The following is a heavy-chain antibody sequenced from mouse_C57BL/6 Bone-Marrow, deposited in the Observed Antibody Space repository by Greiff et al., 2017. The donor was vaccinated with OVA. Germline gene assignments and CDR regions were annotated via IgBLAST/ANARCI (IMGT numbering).Heavy chain of an antibody. CDR2: IHPSDSDT. CDR3: ARSPEGWLLPVPY. J-gene: IGHJ3*01. CDR1: GYTFTSYW. V-gene: IGHV1-74*01. Sequence: QVQLQQPGAELVKPGASVKVSCKASGYTFTSYWMHWVKQRPGQGLEWIGRIHPSDSDTNYNQKFKGKATLTVDTSSSTAYMQLSSLTSEDSAVYYCARSPEGWLLPVPYWGQGTLVTVSA. D-gene: IGHD2-3*01.